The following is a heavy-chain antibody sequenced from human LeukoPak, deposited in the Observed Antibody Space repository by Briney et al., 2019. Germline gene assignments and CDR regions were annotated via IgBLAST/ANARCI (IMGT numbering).Heavy chain of an antibody. D-gene: IGHD3-9*01. J-gene: IGHJ4*02. CDR3: AREIRYFDIYYFDY. V-gene: IGHV4-39*07. CDR2: YYSGTT. CDR1: GGSISNKTYS. Sequence: SETLSLTCNVSGGSISNKTYSWGWIRQPPGKGLEWIGLYYSGTTYYNPSLKSRVTMYADTSKSQFSLKLTSVTAADTAVYYCAREIRYFDIYYFDYWGQGTLVTVSS.